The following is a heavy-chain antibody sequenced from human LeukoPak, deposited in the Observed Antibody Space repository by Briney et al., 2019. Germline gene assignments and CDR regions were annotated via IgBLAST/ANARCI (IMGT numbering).Heavy chain of an antibody. D-gene: IGHD3-10*01. CDR1: GFTLSNYG. V-gene: IGHV3-33*01. CDR3: AGNYGPYYFDF. Sequence: GSLCPSCAASGFTLSNYGMHWVCQAPGKGLEWVAVIWNDGSNKYYADSVKGRFTISRDNYKNTLYLQMNSLRAEDTAVYYCAGNYGPYYFDFGGQGTLVTVSS. J-gene: IGHJ4*02. CDR2: IWNDGSNK.